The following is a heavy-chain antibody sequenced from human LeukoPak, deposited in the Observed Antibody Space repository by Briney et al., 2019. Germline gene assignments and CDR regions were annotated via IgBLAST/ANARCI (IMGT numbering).Heavy chain of an antibody. J-gene: IGHJ4*02. Sequence: EASVKVSCKASGYTFTSYDINWARQATGQGLEWMGWMNPNSGNTGYAQKFQGRVTMTRNTSISTAYMELSSLRSEDTAVYYCARGGIGGYSGSYPLFDYWGQGTLVTVSS. D-gene: IGHD1-26*01. CDR3: ARGGIGGYSGSYPLFDY. V-gene: IGHV1-8*01. CDR1: GYTFTSYD. CDR2: MNPNSGNT.